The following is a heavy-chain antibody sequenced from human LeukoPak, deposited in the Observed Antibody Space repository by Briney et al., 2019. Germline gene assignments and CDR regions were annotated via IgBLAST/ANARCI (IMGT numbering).Heavy chain of an antibody. D-gene: IGHD2-15*01. CDR2: IKQDGSEK. V-gene: IGHV3-7*01. J-gene: IGHJ4*02. CDR3: ARDADLGGGPPPYYFDY. CDR1: GFTFSSYW. Sequence: PGGSLRLSCAASGFTFSSYWMSWVRQAPGKGLEWVANIKQDGSEKYYVDSVKGRFTISRDNAKNSLYLQMNSLRAEDTAVYYCARDADLGGGPPPYYFDYWGQGTLVTVSS.